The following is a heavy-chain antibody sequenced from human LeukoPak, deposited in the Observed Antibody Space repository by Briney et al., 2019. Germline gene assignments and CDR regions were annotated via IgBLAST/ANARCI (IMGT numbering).Heavy chain of an antibody. D-gene: IGHD1-26*01. CDR2: ISYDGSNK. CDR3: ARGFRREA. V-gene: IGHV3-30-3*01. Sequence: PGRSLRLSCAASGFTFSSYAMHWVRQAPGKGLEWVAVISYDGSNKYYADSVKGRFTISRDNSKNTLYLQVNSLRAEDTAVYYCARGFRREAWGQGTLVTVSS. J-gene: IGHJ5*02. CDR1: GFTFSSYA.